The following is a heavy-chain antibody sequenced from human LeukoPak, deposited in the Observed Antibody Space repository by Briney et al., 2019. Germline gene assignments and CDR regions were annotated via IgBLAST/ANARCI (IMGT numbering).Heavy chain of an antibody. J-gene: IGHJ4*02. CDR3: AKDCCSTTSLFDY. Sequence: PGGSLRLSCAASGFTFSTYAMSWVRQAPGKGLEWVSTISNSGGSTYYADSVKGRFTISRDNSKNTSYLQMNSLRAEDTAVYYCAKDCCSTTSLFDYWGQGTLVTVSS. D-gene: IGHD2-2*01. CDR1: GFTFSTYA. V-gene: IGHV3-23*01. CDR2: ISNSGGST.